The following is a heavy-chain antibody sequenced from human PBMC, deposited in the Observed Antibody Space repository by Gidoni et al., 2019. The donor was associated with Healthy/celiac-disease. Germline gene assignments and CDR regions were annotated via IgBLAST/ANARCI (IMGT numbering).Heavy chain of an antibody. CDR3: ARDQTYYDFWSGYSGFDP. Sequence: EVQLVESGGGWVQPGGSLRLSCVASGFPFSSYCMGWVRQAPGKGLEWVANIKQDGSEKYYVDSVKGRFTISRDNAKNSLYLQMNSLRAEDTAVYYCARDQTYYDFWSGYSGFDPWGQGTLVTVSS. CDR1: GFPFSSYC. V-gene: IGHV3-7*01. J-gene: IGHJ5*02. CDR2: IKQDGSEK. D-gene: IGHD3-3*01.